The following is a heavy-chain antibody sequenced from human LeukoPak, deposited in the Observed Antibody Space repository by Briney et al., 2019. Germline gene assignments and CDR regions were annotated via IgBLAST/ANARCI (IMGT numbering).Heavy chain of an antibody. D-gene: IGHD6-13*01. J-gene: IGHJ4*02. CDR2: INPNSGGT. CDR1: GYTFTGYY. Sequence: GASVKVSCKASGYTFTGYYMHWVRQAPGQGLEWMGWINPNSGGTNYAQKFQGRVTMTRDTSISTAYMELSRLRSDDTAVYYCARGHGYSSTWYEGAFLDYWGQGTLVTVSS. V-gene: IGHV1-2*02. CDR3: ARGHGYSSTWYEGAFLDY.